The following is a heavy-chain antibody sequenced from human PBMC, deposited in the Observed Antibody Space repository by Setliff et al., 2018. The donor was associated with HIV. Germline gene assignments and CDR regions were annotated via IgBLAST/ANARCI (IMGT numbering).Heavy chain of an antibody. V-gene: IGHV1-18*01. CDR1: GYSFINYG. J-gene: IGHJ5*02. CDR2: ISAYTGHT. D-gene: IGHD3-3*01. Sequence: ASVKVSCKASGYSFINYGISWVRQAPGQGLEWMGWISAYTGHTDYASRLLGRVTLTTDTSTSTAYMELRSLRSEDTAVYYCAREVMATYYNFWSGSYNWFDPWGQGTLVTVSS. CDR3: AREVMATYYNFWSGSYNWFDP.